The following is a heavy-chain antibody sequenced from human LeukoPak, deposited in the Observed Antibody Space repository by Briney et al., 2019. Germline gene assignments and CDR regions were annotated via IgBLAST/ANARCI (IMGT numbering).Heavy chain of an antibody. D-gene: IGHD5-24*01. Sequence: GGSLRLSCAVSGFTFSSSTMNWVRQAPGKGLEWVAVISYDGSNKYYADSVKGRFTISRDNSKNTLYLQMNSLRAGDTAVYYCARGRGSATLPHFDYWGQGTLVTVSS. CDR1: GFTFSSST. V-gene: IGHV3-30-3*01. J-gene: IGHJ4*02. CDR2: ISYDGSNK. CDR3: ARGRGSATLPHFDY.